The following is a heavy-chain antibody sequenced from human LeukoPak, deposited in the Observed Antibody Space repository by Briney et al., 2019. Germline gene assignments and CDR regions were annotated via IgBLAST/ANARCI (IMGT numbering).Heavy chain of an antibody. D-gene: IGHD1-1*01. J-gene: IGHJ6*03. CDR2: TYYRSKWYN. CDR3: AREGNWNDPFSYYYYYYMDV. CDR1: GDSVSSNSAA. Sequence: SQTLSLTCAISGDSVSSNSAAWNWIRQSPSRGLEWLGGTYYRSKWYNDYAVSVKSRITINPDTSKNQFSLQLNSVTPEDTAVYYCAREGNWNDPFSYYYYYYMDVWGKGTTVTISS. V-gene: IGHV6-1*01.